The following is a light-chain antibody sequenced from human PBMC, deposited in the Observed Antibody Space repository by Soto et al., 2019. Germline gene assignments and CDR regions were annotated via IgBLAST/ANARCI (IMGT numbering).Light chain of an antibody. Sequence: DIQMTQSPSSLSASVGDRATITCRASQSISSYLNWYQQKPGKAPKLLIYAASSLQSGVPSRFSGSGSGTDFTLTISSLQPEDFATYYCQQSYSTPSITFGQGPRLEIK. CDR2: AAS. CDR1: QSISSY. J-gene: IGKJ5*01. CDR3: QQSYSTPSIT. V-gene: IGKV1-39*01.